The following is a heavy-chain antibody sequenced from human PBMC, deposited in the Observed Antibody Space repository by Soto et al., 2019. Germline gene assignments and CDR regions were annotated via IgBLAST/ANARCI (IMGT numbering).Heavy chain of an antibody. CDR1: GFTFDDYA. CDR3: VKDSGSYTGNWFAP. V-gene: IGHV3-9*01. CDR2: ISWNSGSI. J-gene: IGHJ5*02. Sequence: EVQLVESGGGLVQPGRSLRLSCAASGFTFDDYAMNWVRQGPGRGLEWVSGISWNSGSIGYADSVKGRCTISRDNAKNSLYMQMNSLRVEDTALYYCVKDSGSYTGNWFAPWGQGTLVTVSS. D-gene: IGHD1-26*01.